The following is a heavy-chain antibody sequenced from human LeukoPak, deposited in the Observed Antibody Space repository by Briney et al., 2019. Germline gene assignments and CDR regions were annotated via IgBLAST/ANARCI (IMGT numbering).Heavy chain of an antibody. CDR2: INHSGST. CDR3: ARDVSGFDY. Sequence: SETLSLTCAVYGGSFSGYYWSWIRQPPGKGLEWIGEINHSGSTNYNPSLKSRVTISVDTSKKQFSLKLSSVTAADTAVYYCARDVSGFDYWGQGTLVTVSS. J-gene: IGHJ4*02. CDR1: GGSFSGYY. D-gene: IGHD3-10*01. V-gene: IGHV4-34*01.